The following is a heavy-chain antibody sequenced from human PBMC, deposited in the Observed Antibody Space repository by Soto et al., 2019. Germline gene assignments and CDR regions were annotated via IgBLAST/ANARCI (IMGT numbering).Heavy chain of an antibody. J-gene: IGHJ4*02. CDR1: AGSISTYF. Sequence: QVLLQETGPGLVKPSETLSLTCTVSAGSISTYFWSWIRQPPGTGLEWIGYISDRGTTYNPSRRSRVTKSVGTSNNQFSLKASSVTAADTAVYYCARQQAGAGVDHWGQATLVTVSS. V-gene: IGHV4-59*13. D-gene: IGHD3-10*01. CDR3: ARQQAGAGVDH. CDR2: ISDRGT.